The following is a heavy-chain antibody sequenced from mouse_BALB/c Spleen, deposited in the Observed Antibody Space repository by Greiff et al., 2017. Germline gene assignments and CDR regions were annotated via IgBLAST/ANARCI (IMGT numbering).Heavy chain of an antibody. Sequence: EVKLQESGPGLVKPSQSLSLTCSVTGYSITSGYYWNWIRQFPGNKLEWMGYISYDGSNNYNPSLKNRISITRDTSKNQFFLKLNSVTTEDTATYYCARGAGYYNYAMDYWGQGTSVTVSS. CDR1: GYSITSGYY. CDR3: ARGAGYYNYAMDY. CDR2: ISYDGSN. D-gene: IGHD2-3*01. V-gene: IGHV3-6*02. J-gene: IGHJ4*01.